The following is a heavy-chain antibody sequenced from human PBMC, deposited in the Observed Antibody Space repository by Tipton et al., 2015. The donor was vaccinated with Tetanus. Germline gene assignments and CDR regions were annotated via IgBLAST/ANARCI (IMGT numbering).Heavy chain of an antibody. CDR1: GFTFRTYP. J-gene: IGHJ4*02. CDR2: ISGGSSYI. Sequence: SLRLSCAASGFTFRTYPMHWVRQAPGKGLEWVSSISGGSSYIDYADSVKGRFTISRDNTKKSLYLQMNSLRAEDTAVYYCARDIGGRDMCTKYYFDLWGQGTQVTVSS. V-gene: IGHV3-21*01. D-gene: IGHD5-24*01. CDR3: ARDIGGRDMCTKYYFDL.